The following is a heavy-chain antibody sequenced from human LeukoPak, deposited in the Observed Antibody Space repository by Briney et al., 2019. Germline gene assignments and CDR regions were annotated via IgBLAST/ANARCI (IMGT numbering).Heavy chain of an antibody. CDR3: ARDGDVLRFVWFDS. J-gene: IGHJ5*01. D-gene: IGHD3-3*01. CDR1: GFTFSRYS. V-gene: IGHV3-21*01. CDR2: ISSSSRYI. Sequence: GGSLRLSCAASGFTFSRYSMNWVRQAPGKGLGWVSSISSSSRYIYYADSVKGRFTISRDNARNSVYLQMNSLRAEDTAVYYCARDGDVLRFVWFDSWGQGTLVTVSS.